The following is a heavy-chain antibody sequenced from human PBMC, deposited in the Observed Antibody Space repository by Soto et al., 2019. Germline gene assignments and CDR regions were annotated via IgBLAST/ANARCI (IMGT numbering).Heavy chain of an antibody. Sequence: ASVKVSCKASGYTFTSYYMHWVRQAPGQGLEWMGIINPSGGSTSYAQKFQGRVTMTRDTSTSTVYMELSSLRSEDTAVYYCAKDPYYDSRNPPFFDYWGLGTLVTVSS. V-gene: IGHV1-46*01. J-gene: IGHJ4*02. CDR3: AKDPYYDSRNPPFFDY. D-gene: IGHD3-22*01. CDR1: GYTFTSYY. CDR2: INPSGGST.